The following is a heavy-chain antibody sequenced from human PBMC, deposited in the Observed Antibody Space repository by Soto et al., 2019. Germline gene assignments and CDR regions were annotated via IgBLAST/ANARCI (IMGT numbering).Heavy chain of an antibody. CDR2: IYDSGST. CDR3: ARARYNWNYGDYYYGMDV. V-gene: IGHV4-59*01. J-gene: IGHJ6*02. D-gene: IGHD1-7*01. Sequence: SETLSLTCTVFGDSISSYYWSWIRQPPGKELEWIGYIYDSGSTNYHPSLKRRVIISVDTSKNQFSLKLSSVTAADTAVYYCARARYNWNYGDYYYGMDVWGQGTTVTAP. CDR1: GDSISSYY.